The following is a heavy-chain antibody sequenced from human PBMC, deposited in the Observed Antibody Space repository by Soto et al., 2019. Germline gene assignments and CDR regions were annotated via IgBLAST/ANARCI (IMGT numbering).Heavy chain of an antibody. J-gene: IGHJ6*02. V-gene: IGHV1-46*01. CDR1: GYTFTSFY. Sequence: QVQLVQSGAEVKKPGASVKVSCKASGYTFTSFYMHWVRQAPGQGLEWMGIINPSGTTTDYAQKFQGRVTMPRDTSTSTYYMELCSLTSEDTAVYYCAKPQIARHYYYGMEVWGQGTAVTVSS. CDR3: AKPQIARHYYYGMEV. CDR2: INPSGTTT.